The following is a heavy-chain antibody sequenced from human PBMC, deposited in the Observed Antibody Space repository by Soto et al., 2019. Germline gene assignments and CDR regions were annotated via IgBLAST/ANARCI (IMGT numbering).Heavy chain of an antibody. J-gene: IGHJ6*04. CDR2: ISGSGGST. D-gene: IGHD5-18*01. V-gene: IGHV3-23*01. CDR3: AKVLYSYDYYYYGMDV. Sequence: GGSLRLSCAASGFTFSSYAMSWVRQAPGKGLEWVSAISGSGGSTYYADSVKGRFTISRDNSKNTLYLQMNSLRAEDTAVYYCAKVLYSYDYYYYGMDVWGKGTTVTVSS. CDR1: GFTFSSYA.